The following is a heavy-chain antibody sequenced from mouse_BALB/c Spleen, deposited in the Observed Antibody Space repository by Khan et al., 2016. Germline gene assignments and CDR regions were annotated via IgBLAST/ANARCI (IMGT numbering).Heavy chain of an antibody. CDR1: GFSLTGYG. Sequence: QVQLKESGPGLVAPSQSLSITCTVSGFSLTGYGVNWVRQPPGKGLEWLGMIWGDGSTDYNSALKSRLSISKDNSKSQVFLKMNSLQTDDTARYYCARDGKRYPGYFDVWGAGTTVTVSS. CDR2: IWGDGST. D-gene: IGHD2-1*01. CDR3: ARDGKRYPGYFDV. J-gene: IGHJ1*01. V-gene: IGHV2-6-7*01.